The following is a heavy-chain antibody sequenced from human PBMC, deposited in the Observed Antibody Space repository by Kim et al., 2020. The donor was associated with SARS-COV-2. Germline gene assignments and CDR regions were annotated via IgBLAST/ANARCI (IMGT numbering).Heavy chain of an antibody. Sequence: YADSVQGRFTISRDNSKDTLYLQMSSLRPEDTAVYYCARAPGGWYYYGMDVWGQGTTVTVSS. CDR3: ARAPGGWYYYGMDV. J-gene: IGHJ6*02. D-gene: IGHD2-15*01. V-gene: IGHV3-30*15.